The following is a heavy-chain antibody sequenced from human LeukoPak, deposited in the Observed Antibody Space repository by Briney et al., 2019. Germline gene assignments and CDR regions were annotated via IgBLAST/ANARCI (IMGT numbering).Heavy chain of an antibody. Sequence: PGGSLRLSCAASGLIFNDYAMNWVRQAPGKGLEWVSGVSSSGTNTYYADSVKGRFTISRDNAKNSLYLQMNSLRAEDTALYYCATRYASGPIADYWGQGTLVTVSS. V-gene: IGHV3-23*01. CDR3: ATRYASGPIADY. D-gene: IGHD3-10*01. CDR2: VSSSGTNT. J-gene: IGHJ4*02. CDR1: GLIFNDYA.